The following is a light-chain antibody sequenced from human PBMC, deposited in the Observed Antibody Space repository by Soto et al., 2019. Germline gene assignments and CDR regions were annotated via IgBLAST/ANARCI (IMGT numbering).Light chain of an antibody. CDR3: GADHGSGNNFVRV. V-gene: IGLV9-49*01. J-gene: IGLJ2*01. Sequence: QLVLTQPPSASASLGASVTLTCTLSSGYSNYTVDWYQQRPGKGPRFVMRVGTGGIVGSKGDGIPDRFSVLGSGLNRYLTIKNIQEEDESDYHCGADHGSGNNFVRVFGGGTKVTVL. CDR1: SGYSNYT. CDR2: VGTGGIVG.